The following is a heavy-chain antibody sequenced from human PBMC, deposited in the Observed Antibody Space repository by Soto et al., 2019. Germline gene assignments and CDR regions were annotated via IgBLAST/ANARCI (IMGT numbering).Heavy chain of an antibody. CDR3: ARDLGYCRSGTCYREWFDP. J-gene: IGHJ5*02. CDR2: VSGDNGHT. CDR1: GYIFTTDG. Sequence: QVQLVQSGAEVKKPGASVKVSCKASGYIFTTDGISWVRQAPGQGLEWMGWVSGDNGHTNYAQSLQGRVTLTTDTSTNTAYMELRSLRSDDTAVYYCARDLGYCRSGTCYREWFDPWGQGTLVTVSS. V-gene: IGHV1-18*01. D-gene: IGHD2-15*01.